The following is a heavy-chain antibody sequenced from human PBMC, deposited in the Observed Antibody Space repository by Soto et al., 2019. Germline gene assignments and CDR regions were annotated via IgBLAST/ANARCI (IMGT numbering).Heavy chain of an antibody. D-gene: IGHD1-26*01. CDR3: ARGSGSGDY. J-gene: IGHJ4*02. V-gene: IGHV3-64*01. CDR1: GFTFSSYA. Sequence: EVQLVESGGGLVQPGGSLRLSCAASGFTFSSYAMHWVRQAPGKGLEYVSAISSNGGSTYYANSVKGRFTISRDNSKNTLYLQMGSLRAEDMAVYYCARGSGSGDYWGQGTLVTVSS. CDR2: ISSNGGST.